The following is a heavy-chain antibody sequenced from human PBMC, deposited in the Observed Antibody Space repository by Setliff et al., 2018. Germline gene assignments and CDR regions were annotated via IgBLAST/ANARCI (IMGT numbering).Heavy chain of an antibody. CDR3: ASRRTGPGGWFDY. CDR1: GGSVSSSSYC. D-gene: IGHD1-26*01. J-gene: IGHJ5*01. CDR2: IYYSGTT. V-gene: IGHV4-39*01. Sequence: PSETLSLTCTVSGGSVSSSSYCWGWIRQPPGKGLEWIGTIYYSGTTYYSPSLKSRVTISVDTSKNQFSLKLTSVTAADTAIYYCASRRTGPGGWFDYWGQGTLVTVSS.